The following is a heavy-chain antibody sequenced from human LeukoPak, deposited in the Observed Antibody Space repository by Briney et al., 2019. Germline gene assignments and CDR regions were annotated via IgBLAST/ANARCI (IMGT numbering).Heavy chain of an antibody. J-gene: IGHJ6*02. CDR2: IWYDGSNK. D-gene: IGHD3-3*01. CDR3: ARPLTIFGFYGMDV. CDR1: GFTFSSYG. Sequence: GGSLRLSCAASGFTFSSYGMHWVRQAPGKGLKWVAVIWYDGSNKYYADSVKGRFTISRDNSKNTLYLQMNSLRAEDTAVYYCARPLTIFGFYGMDVWGQGTTVTVSS. V-gene: IGHV3-33*01.